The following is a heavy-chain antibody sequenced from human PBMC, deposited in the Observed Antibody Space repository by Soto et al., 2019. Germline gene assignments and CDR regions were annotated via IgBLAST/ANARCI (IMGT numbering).Heavy chain of an antibody. CDR3: ARGPGIVVVVAATLAFDI. V-gene: IGHV1-2*04. CDR1: GETGTGDD. J-gene: IGHJ3*02. D-gene: IGHD2-15*01. CDR2: INPNSGGT. Sequence: ASVKVCGRACGETGTGDDMGGGRQAPGQGLEWMGWINPNSGGTNYAQKFQGWVTMTRDTSISTAYMELSRLRSDDTAVYYRARGPGIVVVVAATLAFDIWGQGTMVTVSS.